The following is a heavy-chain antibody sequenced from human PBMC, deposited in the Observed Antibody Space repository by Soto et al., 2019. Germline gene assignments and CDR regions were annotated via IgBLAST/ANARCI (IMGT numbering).Heavy chain of an antibody. CDR3: AKRSSSSTFDY. CDR1: GFTFSSYA. CDR2: ISGSDDST. J-gene: IGHJ4*02. V-gene: IGHV3-23*01. D-gene: IGHD6-6*01. Sequence: EVQLLESGGGLVQPGESLRLSCAASGFTFSSYAMSWVRQAPGKGLEWVSVISGSDDSTYYADSVKGRFTISRDNSKNTLYLQMNSLGAEDTAVYYCAKRSSSSTFDYLGQGTLVTVSS.